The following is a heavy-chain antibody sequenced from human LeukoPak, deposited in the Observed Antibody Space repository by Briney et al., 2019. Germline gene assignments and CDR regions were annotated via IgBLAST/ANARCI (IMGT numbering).Heavy chain of an antibody. CDR2: VMTKTDGGTT. CDR3: TTDLAVPFDY. D-gene: IGHD6-19*01. Sequence: PGGSLRLSCEASGFIFSDAWMNWVRQAPGKGLEWVGRVMTKTDGGTTDYAAPVKGRFTISRDDSANMLYLQMNNLKTEDTAVYYCTTDLAVPFDYWGQGTLVTVSS. CDR1: GFIFSDAW. V-gene: IGHV3-15*05. J-gene: IGHJ4*02.